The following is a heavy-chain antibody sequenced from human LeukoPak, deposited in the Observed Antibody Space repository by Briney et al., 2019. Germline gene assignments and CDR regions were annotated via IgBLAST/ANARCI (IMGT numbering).Heavy chain of an antibody. J-gene: IGHJ6*03. Sequence: GGSLRLSCAASGFTFSDYYMSWIRQAPGKGLEWVSYISSSGSTIYYADSVKGRFTISRDNAKNSLYLQMNSLRAEDTAVYYCARDRMAVAATLFNYYYYYMDVWGKGTTVTISS. D-gene: IGHD2-15*01. CDR3: ARDRMAVAATLFNYYYYYMDV. V-gene: IGHV3-11*01. CDR1: GFTFSDYY. CDR2: ISSSGSTI.